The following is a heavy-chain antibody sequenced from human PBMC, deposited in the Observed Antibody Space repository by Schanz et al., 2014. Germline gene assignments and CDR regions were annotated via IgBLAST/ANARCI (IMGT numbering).Heavy chain of an antibody. J-gene: IGHJ4*02. D-gene: IGHD2-15*01. CDR2: INPSGGGT. V-gene: IGHV1-46*03. CDR3: ARAPRAYCSDASSRGTPFDY. Sequence: QVQLVQSGAEVKKPGASVKVSCKASGYTFVSYSMHWVRQAPGQGLEWMGIINPSGGGTSYALRSQDRVYVTRDTSRSTVYMELSSLRSEDPAVYYCARAPRAYCSDASSRGTPFDYWGQGTLVTVSS. CDR1: GYTFVSYS.